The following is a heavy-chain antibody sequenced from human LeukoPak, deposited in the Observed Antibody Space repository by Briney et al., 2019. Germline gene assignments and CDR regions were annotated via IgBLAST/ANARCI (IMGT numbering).Heavy chain of an antibody. CDR1: GFTFSSYS. J-gene: IGHJ6*03. CDR3: ARTWTSGKSHMDV. V-gene: IGHV3-21*01. Sequence: GGSLRLSCAASGFTFSSYSMYWVRQAPGKGLEWVSSISSSSSYIYYADSVKGRFTISRDNAKNSLYLQMNSLRAEDTAVYYCARTWTSGKSHMDVWGKGTTVTVSS. CDR2: ISSSSSYI. D-gene: IGHD3/OR15-3a*01.